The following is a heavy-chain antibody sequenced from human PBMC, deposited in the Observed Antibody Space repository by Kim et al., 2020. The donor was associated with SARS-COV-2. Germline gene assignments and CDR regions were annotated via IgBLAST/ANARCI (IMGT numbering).Heavy chain of an antibody. CDR2: LYYSGKT. D-gene: IGHD3-9*01. CDR1: GDSVNSGSYY. Sequence: SETLSLTCTVSGDSVNSGSYYWSWIRQPPGKGLEWIGYLYYSGKTNYNPSLKSRVTISVDTSKNQFSLKLSSVTAADTAVYYCASGRRLASDSWGQGTLVTVSS. J-gene: IGHJ4*02. CDR3: ASGRRLASDS. V-gene: IGHV4-61*01.